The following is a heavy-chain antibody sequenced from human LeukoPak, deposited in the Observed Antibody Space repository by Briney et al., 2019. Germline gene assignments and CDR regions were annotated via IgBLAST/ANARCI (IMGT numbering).Heavy chain of an antibody. J-gene: IGHJ4*02. CDR3: ATLSDDFYDYGGNPEVY. V-gene: IGHV3-48*01. CDR2: ISSSSSTI. D-gene: IGHD4-23*01. Sequence: PGGSLRLSCAASGFTFSSYSMNWVRQAPGKGLEWVSYISSSSSTIYYADSVKGRFTISRDNAKNSLYLQMNSLRAEDTAVYYCATLSDDFYDYGGNPEVYWGQGTLVTVSS. CDR1: GFTFSSYS.